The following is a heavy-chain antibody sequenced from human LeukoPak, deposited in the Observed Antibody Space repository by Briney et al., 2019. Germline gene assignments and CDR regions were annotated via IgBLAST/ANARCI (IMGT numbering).Heavy chain of an antibody. CDR3: AREGHDYYYYMDV. V-gene: IGHV3-21*01. Sequence: PGGSLRLSCAASGFTFSSYSMNWVRQAPGKGLEWVSSISSSSSYIYYADSVKGRFTISRDNAKNSLYLQMNSLRAEDTAVYYCAREGHDYYYYMDVWGKGTTVTVSS. CDR2: ISSSSSYI. CDR1: GFTFSSYS. J-gene: IGHJ6*03.